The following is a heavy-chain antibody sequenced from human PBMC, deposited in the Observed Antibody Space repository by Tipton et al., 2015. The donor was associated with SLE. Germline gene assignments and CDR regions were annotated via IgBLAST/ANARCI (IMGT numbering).Heavy chain of an antibody. V-gene: IGHV4-39*01. CDR2: IYYSGSP. D-gene: IGHD7-27*01. J-gene: IGHJ4*02. CDR3: ARLSSGTGDFEH. CDR1: GGSIISSSHY. Sequence: TLSLTCTVSGGSIISSSHYWGWIRQPPGKGLEYIGGIYYSGSPYYNPSLKSQVTISVETSKTHFSLKMSSVTAADTAMYYCARLSSGTGDFEHWGQGTLVVVSS.